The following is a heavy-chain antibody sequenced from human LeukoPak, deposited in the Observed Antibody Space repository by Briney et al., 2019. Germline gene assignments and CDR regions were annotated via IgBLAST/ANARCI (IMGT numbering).Heavy chain of an antibody. Sequence: SETLSLTCTVSGGSISSSSYYWGWIRQPPGKGLEWIGSIYYSGSTYYNPSLKSRVTISVDTSKNQFSLKLSSVTAADTAVYYCAKWATRRTFDIWGQGTMVTVSS. D-gene: IGHD1-26*01. V-gene: IGHV4-39*07. CDR2: IYYSGST. J-gene: IGHJ3*02. CDR1: GGSISSSSYY. CDR3: AKWATRRTFDI.